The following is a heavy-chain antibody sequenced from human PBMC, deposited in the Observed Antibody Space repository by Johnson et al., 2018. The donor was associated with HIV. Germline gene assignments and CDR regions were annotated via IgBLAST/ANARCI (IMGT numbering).Heavy chain of an antibody. D-gene: IGHD1-26*01. CDR3: ARELSGAAFDI. J-gene: IGHJ3*02. Sequence: QVQLVESGGGVVQPGRSLRLSCAASGFTFSSYAMHWVRQAPGKGLEWVAVISYDGSNKYYADSVKGRFTISRDNSKNTLYLQMNSLRAEDTAVYYCARELSGAAFDIWGQGTMVTVSS. CDR1: GFTFSSYA. CDR2: ISYDGSNK. V-gene: IGHV3-30-3*01.